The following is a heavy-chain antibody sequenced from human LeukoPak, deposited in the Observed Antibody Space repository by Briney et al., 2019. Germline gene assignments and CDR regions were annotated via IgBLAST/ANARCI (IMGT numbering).Heavy chain of an antibody. CDR3: ARASRPKVWFGEFSHHFDY. CDR1: GFTFSSYA. D-gene: IGHD3-10*01. Sequence: QAGGSLRLSCAASGFTFSSYAMPWVRQAPGKGLEWVAVISYDGSNKYYADSVKGRFTISRDNSKNTLYLQMNSLRAEDTAVYYCARASRPKVWFGEFSHHFDYWGQGTLVTVSS. CDR2: ISYDGSNK. J-gene: IGHJ4*02. V-gene: IGHV3-30-3*01.